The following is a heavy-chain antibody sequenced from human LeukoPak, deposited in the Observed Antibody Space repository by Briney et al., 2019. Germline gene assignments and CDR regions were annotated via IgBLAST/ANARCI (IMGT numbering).Heavy chain of an antibody. J-gene: IGHJ4*02. CDR2: INAGNGNT. D-gene: IGHD1-26*01. V-gene: IGHV1-3*01. Sequence: ASVKVSCKASGYTFTSYAMHWVRQAPGQRLEWMGWINAGNGNTKYSQEFQGRVTITRDTSASTAYMELSSLRSDDTAVYYCARWSSARGYYFDYWGQGTLVTVSS. CDR1: GYTFTSYA. CDR3: ARWSSARGYYFDY.